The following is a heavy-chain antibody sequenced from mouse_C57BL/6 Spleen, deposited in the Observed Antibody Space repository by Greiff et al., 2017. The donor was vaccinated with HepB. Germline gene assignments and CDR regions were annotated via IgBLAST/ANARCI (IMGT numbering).Heavy chain of an antibody. CDR1: GFTFSSYA. CDR3: ARDRTGWYFDV. Sequence: EVQRVESGGGLVKPGGSLKLSCAASGFTFSSYAMSWVRQAPEKRLEWVATISDGGSYTYYPDHVQGRFTISRDNAKNNLYRQMSHLKSEDTAMYYCARDRTGWYFDVWGTGTTVTVSS. J-gene: IGHJ1*03. CDR2: ISDGGSYT. V-gene: IGHV5-4*01.